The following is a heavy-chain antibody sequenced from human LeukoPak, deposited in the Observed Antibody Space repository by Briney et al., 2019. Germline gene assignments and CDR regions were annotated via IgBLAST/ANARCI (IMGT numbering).Heavy chain of an antibody. J-gene: IGHJ3*02. D-gene: IGHD2-21*01. CDR3: VRWQYCGGNCFFSAFDT. CDR2: IHHSGNT. Sequence: SETLSLTCTVSDGSISSSYWSWIRQSPGKGLEWIGYIHHSGNTNSSPPLKSRVTISVDTPKNQFSLKLNSVTAADTAIYYCVRWQYCGGNCFFSAFDTWGQGKMVTASS. V-gene: IGHV4-59*01. CDR1: DGSISSSY.